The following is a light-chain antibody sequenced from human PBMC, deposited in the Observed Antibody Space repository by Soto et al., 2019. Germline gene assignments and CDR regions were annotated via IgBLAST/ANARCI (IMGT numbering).Light chain of an antibody. CDR3: SSYAGINYFYV. CDR2: EVN. V-gene: IGLV2-8*01. CDR1: SRDVGGFDS. J-gene: IGLJ1*01. Sequence: QSVLTQPPSASGSPGQSVTISCTGTSRDVGGFDSVSWYQLHPGRAPTLLIYEVNRRPSGVPDRFSGSKSGNTASLTVSGLQTDDEADYYCSSYAGINYFYVFGNGTKVTVL.